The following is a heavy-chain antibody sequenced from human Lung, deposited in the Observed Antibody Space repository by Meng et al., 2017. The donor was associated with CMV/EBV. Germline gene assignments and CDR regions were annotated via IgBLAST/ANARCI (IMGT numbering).Heavy chain of an antibody. Sequence: ASXXVSCKASGYSFTAYYIHWVRQAPGQGLEWMGWISPNSGGTNYAQRFQGRVTLTRDTSISTVYMELRRLTSDDTAVYFCARDFVVLPAATYFDYWGQGTLVTSPQ. V-gene: IGHV1-2*02. J-gene: IGHJ4*02. CDR1: GYSFTAYY. CDR3: ARDFVVLPAATYFDY. D-gene: IGHD2-2*01. CDR2: ISPNSGGT.